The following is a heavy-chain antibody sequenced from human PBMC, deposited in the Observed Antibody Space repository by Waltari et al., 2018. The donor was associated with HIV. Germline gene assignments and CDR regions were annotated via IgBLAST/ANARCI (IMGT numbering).Heavy chain of an antibody. V-gene: IGHV3-20*04. D-gene: IGHD3-10*01. CDR2: INWNGGST. J-gene: IGHJ3*02. CDR1: GFTFDDYG. CDR3: AREHYYGSGSHGAFDI. Sequence: EVQLVESGGGVVRPGGSLRLSCAASGFTFDDYGMSWVRQAPGKGLAWVFGINWNGGSTGYADSVKGRFTISRDNAKNSLYLQMNSLRAEDTALYYCAREHYYGSGSHGAFDIWGQGTMVTVSS.